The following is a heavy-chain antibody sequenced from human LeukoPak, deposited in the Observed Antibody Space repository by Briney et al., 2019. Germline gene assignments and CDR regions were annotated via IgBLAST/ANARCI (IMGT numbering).Heavy chain of an antibody. CDR3: ARHIVVVPAAPYYYYMDV. V-gene: IGHV1-18*04. Sequence: ASVKVSCKASGYTFTSYGISWVRQAPGQGLEWMGWISAYNGNTNYAQKLQGRVTMTTDTSTSTAYMELRSLRSDDTAVYYCARHIVVVPAAPYYYYMDVWGKGTTVTVSS. CDR1: GYTFTSYG. CDR2: ISAYNGNT. J-gene: IGHJ6*03. D-gene: IGHD2-2*01.